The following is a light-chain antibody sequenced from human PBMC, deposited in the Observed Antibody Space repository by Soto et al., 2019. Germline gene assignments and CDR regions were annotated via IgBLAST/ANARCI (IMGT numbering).Light chain of an antibody. CDR3: QQYFNWPLTWT. CDR2: GAS. CDR1: QSIRTN. V-gene: IGKV3-15*01. J-gene: IGKJ1*01. Sequence: EIVLTQSPATLSVSAGGTVTLSCRASQSIRTNVAWYQQISGQAPRLLVYGASTRATGVPARFSGSGSGTEFTRTISSLQSEDSAFYYCQQYFNWPLTWTFGPGSKVQIK.